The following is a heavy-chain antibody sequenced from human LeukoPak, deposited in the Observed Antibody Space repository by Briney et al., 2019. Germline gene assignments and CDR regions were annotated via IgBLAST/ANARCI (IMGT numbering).Heavy chain of an antibody. Sequence: SETLSLTCTVSGGSISSYYWSWIRQPPGKGLEWIGYIYYSGSTNYNPSLKSRVTISVDTSKNQFSLKLSSVTAADTAVYYCARVPPGRVTLRGGSYYYYYMDVWGKGTTVTVSS. CDR1: GGSISSYY. D-gene: IGHD1-14*01. J-gene: IGHJ6*03. CDR3: ARVPPGRVTLRGGSYYYYYMDV. CDR2: IYYSGST. V-gene: IGHV4-59*01.